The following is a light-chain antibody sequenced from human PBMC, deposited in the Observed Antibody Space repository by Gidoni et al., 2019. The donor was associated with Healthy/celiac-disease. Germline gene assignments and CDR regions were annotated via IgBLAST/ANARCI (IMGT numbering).Light chain of an antibody. Sequence: QSALTPPASVSGSPGQSITISCTGTSSDVGGYNYVSWYQQHPGKAPKLMIYDVSNRPSGVSNRFSGSISGLQAEDEADYYCSSYTSSSTLGVFGTGTKVTVL. CDR1: SSDVGGYNY. J-gene: IGLJ1*01. V-gene: IGLV2-14*01. CDR2: DVS. CDR3: SSYTSSSTLGV.